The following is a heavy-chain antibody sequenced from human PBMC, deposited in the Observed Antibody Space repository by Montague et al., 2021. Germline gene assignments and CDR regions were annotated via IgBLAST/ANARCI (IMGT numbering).Heavy chain of an antibody. D-gene: IGHD1-14*01. CDR2: INYSRRT. CDR1: GASISDYY. CDR3: AVTNPYYYYGMDV. V-gene: IGHV4-59*01. Sequence: SETLSLTCSVSGASISDYYWSWIRQPPGKGLEWIGYINYSRRTNYNPSLKSRVTISVDTSKNQFSLELSSVTAADTAFYYYAVTNPYYYYGMDVWGQGTTVTVSS. J-gene: IGHJ6*02.